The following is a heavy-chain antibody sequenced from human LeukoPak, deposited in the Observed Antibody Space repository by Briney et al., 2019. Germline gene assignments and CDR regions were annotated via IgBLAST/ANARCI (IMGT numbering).Heavy chain of an antibody. CDR1: GFTFSRFW. D-gene: IGHD4-11*01. J-gene: IGHJ4*02. Sequence: GGSLRLSCSASGFTFSRFWMSWVRQAPGKGLEYVALIKQGGSEIFHMDSVKGRFTISRDDATNSLYLQMNSLRVEDTALYYCPRDRESESDSEGDYWGQGTLVTVSS. V-gene: IGHV3-7*01. CDR3: PRDRESESDSEGDY. CDR2: IKQGGSEI.